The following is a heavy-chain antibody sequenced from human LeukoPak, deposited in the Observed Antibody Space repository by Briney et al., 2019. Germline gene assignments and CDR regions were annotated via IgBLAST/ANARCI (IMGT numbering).Heavy chain of an antibody. CDR2: IYHSGST. CDR3: ARDPGGYSYGNFDY. V-gene: IGHV4-39*07. CDR1: GGSISSGDYY. Sequence: PSETLSLTCTVSGGSISSGDYYWSWIRQSPGKGLEWIGEIYHSGSTNYNPSLKSRVTISVDKSKNQFSLKLSSVTAADTAVYYCARDPGGYSYGNFDYWGQGTLVTVSS. J-gene: IGHJ4*02. D-gene: IGHD5-18*01.